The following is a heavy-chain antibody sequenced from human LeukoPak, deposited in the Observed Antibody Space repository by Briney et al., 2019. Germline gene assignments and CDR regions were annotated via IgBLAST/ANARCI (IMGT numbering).Heavy chain of an antibody. V-gene: IGHV4-59*01. CDR3: ARDQGGDSYYYYYGMDV. CDR2: IYYSGST. D-gene: IGHD4-17*01. CDR1: GGSISSYY. J-gene: IGHJ6*02. Sequence: SETLSLTCTVSGGSISSYYWSWIRQPPGKGLEWIGYIYYSGSTNYNPSLKSRVTISVDTSKNQFSLKLSSMTAADTAVYYCARDQGGDSYYYYYGMDVWGQGTTVTVSS.